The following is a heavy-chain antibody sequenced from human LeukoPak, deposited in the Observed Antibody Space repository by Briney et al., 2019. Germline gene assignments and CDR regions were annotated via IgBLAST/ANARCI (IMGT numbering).Heavy chain of an antibody. Sequence: GGSLRLSCEASGFTFSRYGMHWVRQAPGKGLEWVAFIQDDGRRTEYADSVKGRFTISRDNSKNKHYVQMNSLRPDDTALYYCAKRAESNSGPFDYWGQGTVVTVSS. CDR3: AKRAESNSGPFDY. CDR2: IQDDGRRT. D-gene: IGHD5-12*01. J-gene: IGHJ4*02. V-gene: IGHV3-30*02. CDR1: GFTFSRYG.